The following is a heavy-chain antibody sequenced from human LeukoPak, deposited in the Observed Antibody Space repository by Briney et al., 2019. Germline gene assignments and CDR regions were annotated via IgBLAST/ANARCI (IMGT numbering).Heavy chain of an antibody. V-gene: IGHV3-23*01. Sequence: GGSLRLSCAASGFTFSSYAMSWVRQAPGKGLEWVSAISGSGGSTYYADSVKGRFTISRDNSKNTLYLQMNSLRAEDTAVYYCATYDSSGYYLADYWGHGTLVTVSS. J-gene: IGHJ4*01. CDR3: ATYDSSGYYLADY. CDR2: ISGSGGST. CDR1: GFTFSSYA. D-gene: IGHD3-22*01.